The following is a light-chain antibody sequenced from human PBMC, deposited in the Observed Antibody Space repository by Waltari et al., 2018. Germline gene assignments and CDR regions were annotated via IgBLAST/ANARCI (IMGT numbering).Light chain of an antibody. CDR3: QQYNNIPQT. Sequence: DIQMTQSPSSLSASVGDRVTITCQASHDIINYLNWYQQKPGEAPKLLIYDSSNLETGVPSRVSGSGSGTDFTFTISSLQPEDIATYYCQQYNNIPQTFGPGTRVEIK. CDR1: HDIINY. J-gene: IGKJ3*01. CDR2: DSS. V-gene: IGKV1-33*01.